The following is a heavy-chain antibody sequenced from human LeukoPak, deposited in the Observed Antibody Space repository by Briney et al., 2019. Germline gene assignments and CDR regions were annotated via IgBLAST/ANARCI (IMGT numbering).Heavy chain of an antibody. CDR1: GFTFSSYG. J-gene: IGHJ4*02. V-gene: IGHV3-33*01. D-gene: IGHD1-26*01. Sequence: GRSLRLSCAASGFTFSSYGMHWVRQAPGKGLEWVAVIWYDGSNKYYADSVKGRFTISRDNSKNTLYLQMNSLRAEDTAVHYCAREEVGAPGDYWGQGTLVTVSS. CDR3: AREEVGAPGDY. CDR2: IWYDGSNK.